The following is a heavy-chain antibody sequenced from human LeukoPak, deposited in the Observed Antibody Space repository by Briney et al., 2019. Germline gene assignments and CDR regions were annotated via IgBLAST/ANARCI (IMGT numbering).Heavy chain of an antibody. CDR2: ISGSSSSI. V-gene: IGHV3-21*01. CDR3: ARDYGSHGEYFDY. CDR1: GFTFSNYN. Sequence: PGGSLRLSCAASGFTFSNYNMDWVRQAPGKGLEWVSAISGSSSSILYADSVKGRFTMSRDNAKNSVFLQMNSLRAEDMAVYYCARDYGSHGEYFDYWGQGTPVTVSS. D-gene: IGHD3-10*01. J-gene: IGHJ4*02.